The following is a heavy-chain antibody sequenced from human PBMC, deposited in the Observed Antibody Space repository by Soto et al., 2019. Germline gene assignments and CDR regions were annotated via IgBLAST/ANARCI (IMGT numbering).Heavy chain of an antibody. CDR2: INWNGGST. Sequence: GGSLRLSCAASGFTFDDYGMSWVRQAPGKGLEWVSGINWNGGSTGYADSVKGRFTISRDNAKISLYLQMNSLRAEDTALYYCARVPPGGYSGYDSAFDIWGQGTMVTVSS. CDR1: GFTFDDYG. D-gene: IGHD5-12*01. CDR3: ARVPPGGYSGYDSAFDI. J-gene: IGHJ3*02. V-gene: IGHV3-20*04.